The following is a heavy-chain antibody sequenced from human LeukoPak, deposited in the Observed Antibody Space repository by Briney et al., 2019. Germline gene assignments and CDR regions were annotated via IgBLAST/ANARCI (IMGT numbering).Heavy chain of an antibody. CDR1: GGTFSSYA. CDR3: ARDSPPPYEYYYDSSGNLDY. V-gene: IGHV1-69*04. CDR2: IIPILGIA. Sequence: ASVKVSCKASGGTFSSYAISWVRQAPGQGLEWMGRIIPILGIANYAQKFQGRVTITADKSTSTAYMELSSLRSEDTAVYYCARDSPPPYEYYYDSSGNLDYWGQGTLVTVSS. D-gene: IGHD3-22*01. J-gene: IGHJ4*02.